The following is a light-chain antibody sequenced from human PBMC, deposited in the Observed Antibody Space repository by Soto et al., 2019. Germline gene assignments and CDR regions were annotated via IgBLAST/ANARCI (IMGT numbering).Light chain of an antibody. CDR1: QSVSSSY. CDR2: GAS. CDR3: QHYGTSRWT. J-gene: IGKJ1*01. Sequence: EIVLTQSPGTLSLSPGERATLSCRASQSVSSSYLAWYQQKPGQAPRLLIYGASSRATGIPDRFGGSGSGEGFTLTISRLEPEDFEVYLCQHYGTSRWTFCHGPQVDIK. V-gene: IGKV3-20*01.